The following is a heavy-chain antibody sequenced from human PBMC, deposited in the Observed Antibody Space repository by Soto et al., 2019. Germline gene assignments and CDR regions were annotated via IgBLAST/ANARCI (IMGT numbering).Heavy chain of an antibody. CDR3: ARGGGLCSKLGPDY. V-gene: IGHV3-23*01. J-gene: IGHJ4*02. Sequence: EVQLLESGGGLVQPGGPLRLSCAVSGFTFSSYAMNWVRQAPGKGLEWVSTISAGGGSTYYADSVKGRLTLSRDNSKNTLHMQMHSLRAEDTAVYYCARGGGLCSKLGPDYGGQGTLVTVAS. CDR2: ISAGGGST. CDR1: GFTFSSYA. D-gene: IGHD7-27*01.